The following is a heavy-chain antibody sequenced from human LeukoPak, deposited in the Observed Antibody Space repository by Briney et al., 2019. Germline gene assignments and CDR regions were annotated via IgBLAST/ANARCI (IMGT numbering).Heavy chain of an antibody. D-gene: IGHD3-16*01. CDR1: GGTFSSYT. V-gene: IGHV1-69*04. CDR2: IIPILGIA. CDR3: AREGRSGIIWFDP. Sequence: SVKVSCKASGGTFSSYTISWVRQAHGQGLEWMGRIIPILGIANYAQKFQGRVTITADKSTSTAYMELSSLRSEDTAVYYCAREGRSGIIWFDPWGQGTLVTVSS. J-gene: IGHJ5*02.